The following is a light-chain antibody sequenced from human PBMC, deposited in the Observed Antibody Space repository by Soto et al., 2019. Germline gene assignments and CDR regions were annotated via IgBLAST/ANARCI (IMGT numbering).Light chain of an antibody. CDR1: QGIGRW. CDR2: DAS. J-gene: IGKJ4*01. Sequence: DIQMTQSPSSVSASIGDRVTITCRASQGIGRWLAWYQQKPGKAPKLLIYDASSLQSGVPSRFSGSGSGTDFTLTIDILQPEDFATYFCQQADSFPLTFGGGTKVEIK. V-gene: IGKV1D-12*01. CDR3: QQADSFPLT.